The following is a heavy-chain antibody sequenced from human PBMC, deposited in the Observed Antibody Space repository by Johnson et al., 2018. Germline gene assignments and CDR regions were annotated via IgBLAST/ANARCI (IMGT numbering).Heavy chain of an antibody. V-gene: IGHV3-21*01. D-gene: IGHD2-2*01. CDR1: GFTFSSYS. Sequence: VRLVESGGGLVKPGGSLRLSCAASGFTFSSYSMNWVRQAPGKGLEWVSSISSSSSYIYYADSGKGRFPLSRDNAKNSLYRQMNSLRAEDTAVYYCSRDVVVPAAIAFYYYYGMDVWGQGTTVTVSS. J-gene: IGHJ6*02. CDR3: SRDVVVPAAIAFYYYYGMDV. CDR2: ISSSSSYI.